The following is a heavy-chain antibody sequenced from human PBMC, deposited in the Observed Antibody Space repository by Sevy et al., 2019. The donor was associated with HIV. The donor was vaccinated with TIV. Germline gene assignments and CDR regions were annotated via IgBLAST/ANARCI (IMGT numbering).Heavy chain of an antibody. CDR1: GFTTGFTFSDYW. Sequence: GGSLRLSCAASGFTTGFTFSDYWMAWVRQAPGKGLEWVANIKEDGTEVYYLDSLKGRFTISRDNAKKLLYLQMNSLRAEDTAVYYCARGGYYGYSGLDYWGQGTLVTVSS. CDR3: ARGGYYGYSGLDY. V-gene: IGHV3-7*01. CDR2: IKEDGTEV. J-gene: IGHJ4*02. D-gene: IGHD3-10*01.